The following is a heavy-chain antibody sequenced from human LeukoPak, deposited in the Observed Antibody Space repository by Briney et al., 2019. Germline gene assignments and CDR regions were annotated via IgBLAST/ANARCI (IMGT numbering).Heavy chain of an antibody. J-gene: IGHJ5*02. CDR3: AREAGYCSSTSCPNWFDP. D-gene: IGHD2-2*01. CDR2: ISAYNGNT. V-gene: IGHV1-18*01. CDR1: GYTFTSYA. Sequence: ASVKVSCKASGYTFTSYAIHWVRQAPGQGLEWMGWISAYNGNTNYAQKLQGRVTMTRDTSISTAYMELSRLRSDDTAVYYCAREAGYCSSTSCPNWFDPWGQGTLVTVSS.